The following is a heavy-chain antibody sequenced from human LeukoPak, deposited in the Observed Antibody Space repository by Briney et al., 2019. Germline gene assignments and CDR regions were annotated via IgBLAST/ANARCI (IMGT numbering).Heavy chain of an antibody. V-gene: IGHV3-9*01. CDR3: AKDIGTGGTGWYFDL. CDR1: GFTLDDYV. CDR2: ISWNSVSI. J-gene: IGHJ2*01. Sequence: GRSLRLSCAASGFTLDDYVMHWVRQAPGRGLEWVSGISWNSVSIGYADSVKGRFTISRDNAKNSLYLQMNSLRAEDTALYYCAKDIGTGGTGWYFDLWGRGTLVTVSS. D-gene: IGHD6-13*01.